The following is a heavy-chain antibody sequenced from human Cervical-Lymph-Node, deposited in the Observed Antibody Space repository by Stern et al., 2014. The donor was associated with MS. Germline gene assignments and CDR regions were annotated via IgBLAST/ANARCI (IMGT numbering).Heavy chain of an antibody. CDR3: ARHDSVPRPSQLYSARDRGPGYLDY. D-gene: IGHD1-26*01. CDR1: GGSISSSTYY. Sequence: QVQLQESGPGLVKPSETLSLTCTVSGGSISSSTYYWAWIRQPPGKGLEWIGNIYYSGFTYYNPSLKSRVTISVDMSKNQFSLKLSSVTAADTAIYYCARHDSVPRPSQLYSARDRGPGYLDYWGQGTLVTVSS. J-gene: IGHJ4*02. CDR2: IYYSGFT. V-gene: IGHV4-39*01.